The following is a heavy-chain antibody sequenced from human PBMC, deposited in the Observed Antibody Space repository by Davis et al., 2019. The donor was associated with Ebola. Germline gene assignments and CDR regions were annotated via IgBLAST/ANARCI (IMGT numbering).Heavy chain of an antibody. Sequence: PGSLLKISCAASGFTFSSYGMHWVHQAPGKGLEWVAVISYDGSNKYYADSVKGRFTISRDNSKNTLYLQMNSLRAEDTAVYYCAKDSSIAVAYDAFDIWGQGTMVTVSS. J-gene: IGHJ3*02. CDR3: AKDSSIAVAYDAFDI. D-gene: IGHD6-19*01. CDR1: GFTFSSYG. V-gene: IGHV3-30*18. CDR2: ISYDGSNK.